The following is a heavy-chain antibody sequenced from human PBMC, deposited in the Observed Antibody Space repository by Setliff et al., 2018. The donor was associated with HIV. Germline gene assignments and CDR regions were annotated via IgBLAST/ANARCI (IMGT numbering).Heavy chain of an antibody. Sequence: PSETLSLTCTVSGDSISRRIYYWGWIRQPPGKGLEWIGNFYYSGSSHYNPSLKSRVTISVDTSKNQFSLKLISVSAADTAVYYCARTDYGGNSGGNYFDYWGQGSLVTLL. V-gene: IGHV4-39*01. CDR2: FYYSGSS. J-gene: IGHJ4*02. D-gene: IGHD4-17*01. CDR1: GDSISRRIYY. CDR3: ARTDYGGNSGGNYFDY.